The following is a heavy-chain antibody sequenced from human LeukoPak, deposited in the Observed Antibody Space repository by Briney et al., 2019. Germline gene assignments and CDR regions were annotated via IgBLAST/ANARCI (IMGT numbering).Heavy chain of an antibody. CDR3: ARTTGYSSGWYRL. D-gene: IGHD6-19*01. V-gene: IGHV1-18*01. Sequence: VKVSCKXSXYTFTSYGISWVRQAPGQGLEWMGWISAYNGNTNYAQKLQGRVTMTTDTSTSTAYTELRSLRSDDTAVYYCARTTGYSSGWYRLWGQGTLVTVSS. J-gene: IGHJ4*02. CDR1: XYTFTSYG. CDR2: ISAYNGNT.